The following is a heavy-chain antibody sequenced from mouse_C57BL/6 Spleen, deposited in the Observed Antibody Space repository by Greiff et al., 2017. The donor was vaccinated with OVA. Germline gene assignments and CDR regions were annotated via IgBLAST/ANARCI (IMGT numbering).Heavy chain of an antibody. CDR2: INPGDGDT. D-gene: IGHD1-1*01. J-gene: IGHJ1*03. CDR3: ASYGSNWYFDV. CDR1: GYAFSSSW. V-gene: IGHV1-82*01. Sequence: QVQLQQSGPELVKPGASVKISCKASGYAFSSSWMNWVQQRPGKGLEWIGRINPGDGDTNYNGKFKGKATLTADKSSSTAYMQLSSLTSEDSAVYYCASYGSNWYFDVWGTGTTVTVSS.